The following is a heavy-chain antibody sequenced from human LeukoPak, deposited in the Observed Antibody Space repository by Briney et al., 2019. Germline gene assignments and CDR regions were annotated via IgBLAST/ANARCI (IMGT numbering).Heavy chain of an antibody. V-gene: IGHV3-23*01. CDR3: AKGGLDFWTINAFDI. J-gene: IGHJ3*02. Sequence: GGSLRLSCAASGFTFSNYAMSWVRQAPGKGLEWVSGISGSGGSRDYADSVKGRFTISRDNSKNTLYLQMNSLRAEDTAVYYCAKGGLDFWTINAFDIWGQGTMVTVSS. CDR2: ISGSGGSR. D-gene: IGHD3/OR15-3a*01. CDR1: GFTFSNYA.